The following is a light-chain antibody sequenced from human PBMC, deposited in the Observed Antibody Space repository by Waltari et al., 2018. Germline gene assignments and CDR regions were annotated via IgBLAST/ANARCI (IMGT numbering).Light chain of an antibody. CDR3: GTWDNTLSAV. CDR2: GND. CDR1: ASNIGNNY. J-gene: IGLJ2*01. V-gene: IGLV1-51*02. Sequence: QSVLTQPPSVSAAPGQKVTISCSGRASNIGNNYFSWYQQFPGAAPKVLIYGNDKRSTGIPDRFSGSKSGTSATLDITGLQAGDEADYYCGTWDNTLSAVFGGGTKVTVL.